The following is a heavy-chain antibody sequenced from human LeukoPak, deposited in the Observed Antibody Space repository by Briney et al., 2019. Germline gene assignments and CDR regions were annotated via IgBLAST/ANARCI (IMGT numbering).Heavy chain of an antibody. J-gene: IGHJ4*02. D-gene: IGHD2-2*02. CDR2: MYYSGST. V-gene: IGHV4-39*01. Sequence: SESLSLTRTVSGGPISSSSYSWGWIRQPPGKGLEWIGRMYYSGSTNYNPSLKSRVTISVDTSNNQFSLKLSSVTAADTAVYYRAGYTAGSMRDYWGQGTLVTVSS. CDR3: AGYTAGSMRDY. CDR1: GGPISSSSYS.